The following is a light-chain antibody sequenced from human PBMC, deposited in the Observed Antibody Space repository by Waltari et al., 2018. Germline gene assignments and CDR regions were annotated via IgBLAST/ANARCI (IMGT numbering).Light chain of an antibody. J-gene: IGKJ2*01. Sequence: DIQMTQSPSSLSASVGNRVTITCRASQSITRYLNRYQQKPGKAPKLLIYAASTLERGVPSRFSGSGSGTDFSLTISSLQPEDVATYYCQASYTEPYFFGQGTKLEIK. CDR2: AAS. V-gene: IGKV1-39*01. CDR3: QASYTEPYF. CDR1: QSITRY.